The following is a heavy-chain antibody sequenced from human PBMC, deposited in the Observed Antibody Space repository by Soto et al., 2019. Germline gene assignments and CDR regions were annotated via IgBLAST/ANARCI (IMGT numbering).Heavy chain of an antibody. J-gene: IGHJ2*01. Sequence: GWSLRLSCSASVFNFRNFAMSWFRQAPGKGLEWVSGMSERSGPPLYADSVKGRFTISRDNSKSTLYLEMNNLRPEDTAVYYCAKDQDNTDYYWIFDLWGRGTPVTVSS. D-gene: IGHD4-17*01. CDR2: MSERSGPP. V-gene: IGHV3-23*01. CDR1: VFNFRNFA. CDR3: AKDQDNTDYYWIFDL.